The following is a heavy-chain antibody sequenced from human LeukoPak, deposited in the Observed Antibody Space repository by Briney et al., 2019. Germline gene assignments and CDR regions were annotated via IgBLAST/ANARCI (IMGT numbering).Heavy chain of an antibody. CDR3: ASRDRFDP. J-gene: IGHJ5*02. Sequence: ASVKVSCKASGYTFTGYYMHWVRQAPGQGLEWMGRIIPILGIANYAQKFQGRVTITADKSTSTAYMELSSLRSEDTAVYYCASRDRFDPWGQGTLVTVSS. CDR1: GYTFTGYY. CDR2: IIPILGIA. V-gene: IGHV1-69*02.